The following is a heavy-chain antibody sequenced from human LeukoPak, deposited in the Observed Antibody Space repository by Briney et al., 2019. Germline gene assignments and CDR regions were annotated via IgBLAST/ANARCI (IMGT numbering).Heavy chain of an antibody. CDR1: GYSISSGYY. J-gene: IGHJ4*02. CDR2: IYHSGGT. D-gene: IGHD6-13*01. V-gene: IGHV4-38-2*01. Sequence: PSETLSLTCAVSGYSISSGYYWGWIRQPPGKGLEWIGSIYHSGGTYYNPSLKSRVTISVDTSKNQFSLKLSSVTAADTAVYYCARAESYSSSWFDYWGQGTLVTVSS. CDR3: ARAESYSSSWFDY.